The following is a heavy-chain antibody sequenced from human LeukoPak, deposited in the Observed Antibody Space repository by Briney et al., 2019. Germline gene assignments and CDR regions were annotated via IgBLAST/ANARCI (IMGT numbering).Heavy chain of an antibody. CDR2: INHSGRT. Sequence: SETLSLTCAVSGGSLSGNYWSWIRQPPGKGLEWIGEINHSGRTKYNPSLKSRVTFSVDTSKNQFSLKLSSVTAADTAMYYCARHISRIAVAPDYWGQGTLVTVSS. CDR1: GGSLSGNY. V-gene: IGHV4-34*01. J-gene: IGHJ4*02. D-gene: IGHD6-19*01. CDR3: ARHISRIAVAPDY.